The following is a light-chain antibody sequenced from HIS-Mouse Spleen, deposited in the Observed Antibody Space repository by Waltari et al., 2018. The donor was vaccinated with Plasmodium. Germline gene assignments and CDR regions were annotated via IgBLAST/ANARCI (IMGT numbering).Light chain of an antibody. Sequence: SYELTQPPSVSVSPGQTARITYSGYALPQNYSTLYQQKSGQAPVLVIYEDSKRPSGIPERFSGSSSGTMATLTISGAQVEDEADYYCYSTDSSGNHRVFGGGTKLTVL. J-gene: IGLJ3*02. CDR1: ALPQNY. CDR2: EDS. V-gene: IGLV3-10*01. CDR3: YSTDSSGNHRV.